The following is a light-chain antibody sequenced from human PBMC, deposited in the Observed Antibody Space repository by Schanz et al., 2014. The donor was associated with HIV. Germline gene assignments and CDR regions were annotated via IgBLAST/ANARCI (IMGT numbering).Light chain of an antibody. CDR1: SSDVGHYDY. V-gene: IGLV2-8*01. J-gene: IGLJ3*02. CDR2: EVS. CDR3: SSYAGSNNGV. Sequence: QSVLTQPPSASGSRGQSVTISCTGTSSDVGHYDYVSWYQQHPGKAPKLMIYEVSKRPSGVPDRFSGSKSGNTASLTVSGLQAEDEADYYCSSYAGSNNGVFGGGTKLTVL.